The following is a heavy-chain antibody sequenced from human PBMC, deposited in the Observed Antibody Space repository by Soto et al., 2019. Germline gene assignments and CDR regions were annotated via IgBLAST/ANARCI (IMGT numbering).Heavy chain of an antibody. CDR2: IGGNGVSA. V-gene: IGHV3-23*01. D-gene: IGHD3-10*01. CDR1: GFTFRNYA. J-gene: IGHJ4*02. CDR3: AKTVFFGELPFDH. Sequence: EVQLLESGGGLVQPGGSLRLSCVASGFTFRNYAMSWVRQAPGKGLEWVAVIGGNGVSAYYADSVKGRFTVSRDNSKHTLYLQMNSLRAEDTAVYYCAKTVFFGELPFDHWGQGSLVTVSS.